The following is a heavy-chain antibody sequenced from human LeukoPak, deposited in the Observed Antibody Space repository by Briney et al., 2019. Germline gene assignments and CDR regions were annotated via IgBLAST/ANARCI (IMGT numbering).Heavy chain of an antibody. V-gene: IGHV3-21*01. CDR2: ISSSSSYI. CDR3: AKDGDGTFDY. J-gene: IGHJ4*02. CDR1: GFTFSSYS. Sequence: GGSLRLSCAASGFTFSSYSMDWVCQAPGKGLEWVPSISSSSSYIYYADSVKGRFTISRDNAKNSLYLQMNSLRAEDTALYYCAKDGDGTFDYWGQGTLVTVSS.